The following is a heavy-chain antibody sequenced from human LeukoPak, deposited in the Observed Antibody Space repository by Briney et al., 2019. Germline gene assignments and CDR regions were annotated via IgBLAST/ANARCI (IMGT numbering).Heavy chain of an antibody. CDR2: ISWNSGSI. J-gene: IGHJ4*02. V-gene: IGHV3-9*01. D-gene: IGHD3-16*01. Sequence: PGGSLRLSCAASGFTFDDYAMHWVRQAAGKGLEWVSGISWNSGSIGYADSVKGRFTISRDNAKNSLYLQMNSLRAEHTALYYCAKDSGGGFDYWGQGTLVTVSS. CDR3: AKDSGGGFDY. CDR1: GFTFDDYA.